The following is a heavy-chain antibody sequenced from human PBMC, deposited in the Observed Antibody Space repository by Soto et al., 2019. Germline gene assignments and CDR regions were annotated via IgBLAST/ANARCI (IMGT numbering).Heavy chain of an antibody. CDR3: AKAEYSSSSDGMDV. CDR1: GFTFSSYG. Sequence: QVQLVESGGGVVQPGRSLRLSCAASGFTFSSYGMHWVRQAPGKGLEWVAVISYDGSNKYYADSVKGRFTISRDNSKNTLYLQMNSLRAEDTAVYYCAKAEYSSSSDGMDVWGQGTTVTVSS. V-gene: IGHV3-30*18. D-gene: IGHD6-6*01. J-gene: IGHJ6*02. CDR2: ISYDGSNK.